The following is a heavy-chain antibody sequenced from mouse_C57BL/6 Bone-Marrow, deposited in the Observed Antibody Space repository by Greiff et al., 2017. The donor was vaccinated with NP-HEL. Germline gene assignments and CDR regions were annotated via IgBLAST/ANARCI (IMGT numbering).Heavy chain of an antibody. CDR2: LSSGGSYT. V-gene: IGHV5-6*01. D-gene: IGHD3-2*02. J-gene: IGHJ2*01. CDR1: GFPFSSYG. CDR3: ARQTEHATDY. Sequence: VQLAESGGDLVKPGGSLKLSCAASGFPFSSYGLSWVRQTPDKRLEWVANLSSGGSYTYYPASVTGRFTISRDNAKNTLYLQMSSLKSENTAMYYCARQTEHATDYWGQGTTLTVTS.